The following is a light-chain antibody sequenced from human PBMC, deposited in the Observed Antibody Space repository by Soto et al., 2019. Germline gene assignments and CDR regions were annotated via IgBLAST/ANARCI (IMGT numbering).Light chain of an antibody. CDR2: DVN. J-gene: IGLJ1*01. CDR3: TSSTNPSPYV. V-gene: IGLV2-14*01. Sequence: QSVLTQPASVSGSPGQSITISCTGTSSDIGEYDYVSWYQQHPGKAPKLIINDVNNRPSGVSHRFSGSKSGNTASLTISGLQAEDEADYYCTSSTNPSPYVFGSGTKGTVL. CDR1: SSDIGEYDY.